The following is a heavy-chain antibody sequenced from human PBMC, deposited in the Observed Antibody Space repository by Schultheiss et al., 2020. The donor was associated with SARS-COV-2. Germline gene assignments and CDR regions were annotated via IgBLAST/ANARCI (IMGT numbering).Heavy chain of an antibody. D-gene: IGHD2-21*02. J-gene: IGHJ6*03. Sequence: GGSLRLSCAASGFTVSSNYMSWVRQAPGKGLEWVSVIYSGGSTYYADSVKGRFTISRDNSKNTLHLQMNSLRAEDTAVYYCARVYLEGDIDYYYYYMDVWGKGTTVTVSS. CDR1: GFTVSSNY. CDR3: ARVYLEGDIDYYYYYMDV. V-gene: IGHV3-66*01. CDR2: IYSGGST.